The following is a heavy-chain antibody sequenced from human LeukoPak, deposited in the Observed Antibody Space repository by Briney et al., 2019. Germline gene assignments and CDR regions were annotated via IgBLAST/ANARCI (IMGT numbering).Heavy chain of an antibody. V-gene: IGHV4-61*02. CDR3: ARCTIFGVVISPDAFDI. CDR1: GGSISSSSYY. D-gene: IGHD3-3*01. J-gene: IGHJ3*02. CDR2: IYTSGST. Sequence: PSETLSLTCTVSGGSISSSSYYWSWIRQPAGKGLEWIGRIYTSGSTNYNPSLKSRVTISVDTSKNQFSLKLSSVTAADTAVYYCARCTIFGVVISPDAFDIWGQGTMVTVSS.